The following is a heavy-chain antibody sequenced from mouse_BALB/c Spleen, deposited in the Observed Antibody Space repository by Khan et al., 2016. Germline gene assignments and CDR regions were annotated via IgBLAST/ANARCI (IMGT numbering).Heavy chain of an antibody. Sequence: EVQLQESGGGLVHPGGSLKLSCAASGFDFSRYWMSWVRQAPGKGLEWIGEINPDSYTINYTPSLKDKFIISRDNAKNTLYLQMSKVRSEDTALYYCARAGYDGYLAYWGQGTLVTVSA. CDR3: ARAGYDGYLAY. J-gene: IGHJ3*01. CDR2: INPDSYTI. D-gene: IGHD2-14*01. V-gene: IGHV4-1*02. CDR1: GFDFSRYW.